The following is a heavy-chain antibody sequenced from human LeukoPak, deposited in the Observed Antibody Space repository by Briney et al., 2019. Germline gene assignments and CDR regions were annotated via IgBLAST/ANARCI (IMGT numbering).Heavy chain of an antibody. CDR3: ARDPVAVAGRYYYYYGMDV. J-gene: IGHJ6*04. Sequence: GASVKVSCKASGYTFTSYAMHWVRQAPGQRLEWMGWINAGNGNTKYSQKFQGRATITRDTSASTAYMELSSLRSEDTAVYYCARDPVAVAGRYYYYYGMDVWGKGTTVTVSS. CDR1: GYTFTSYA. V-gene: IGHV1-3*01. CDR2: INAGNGNT. D-gene: IGHD6-19*01.